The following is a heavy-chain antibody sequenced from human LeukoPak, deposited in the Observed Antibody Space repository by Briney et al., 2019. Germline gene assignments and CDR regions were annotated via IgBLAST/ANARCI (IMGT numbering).Heavy chain of an antibody. CDR3: AKVVEGDYVWGSYVKYNWFDP. V-gene: IGHV1-2*02. D-gene: IGHD3-16*01. Sequence: ASVKVSCKASGYTFTGYYMHWVRQAPGQGFEWMGWINPNSGGTNYAQKFQGRVTMTRDTSISTAYMELSRLTSDDTAVYYCAKVVEGDYVWGSYVKYNWFDPWGQGTLVTVSS. J-gene: IGHJ5*02. CDR2: INPNSGGT. CDR1: GYTFTGYY.